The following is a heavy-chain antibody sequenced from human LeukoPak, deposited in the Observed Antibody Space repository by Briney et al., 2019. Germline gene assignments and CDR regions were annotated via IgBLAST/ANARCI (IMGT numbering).Heavy chain of an antibody. CDR1: GGSISSYY. Sequence: KSSETLSLTCTVSGGSISSYYWSWIRQPPGKGLEWIGYIYYSGSTSYNPSLKSRVTISVDTSKNQFSLKLSSVTAADTAVYYCARLRGTAVDYWGQGTLVTVSS. D-gene: IGHD6-13*01. J-gene: IGHJ4*02. CDR2: IYYSGST. V-gene: IGHV4-59*08. CDR3: ARLRGTAVDY.